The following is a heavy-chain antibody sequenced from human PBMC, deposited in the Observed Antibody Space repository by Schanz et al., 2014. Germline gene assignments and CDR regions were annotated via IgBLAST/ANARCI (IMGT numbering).Heavy chain of an antibody. J-gene: IGHJ4*02. Sequence: VQLVESGGGLVQPGRSLRLSCTASGFAFSSYSMNWVRQAPGKGLEWVSALSGSGGSTYYADSVKGRFTISRDNSKNTLYLQMNSLRAGDTAVYYCARGTDWNLHYWGQGALVTVSS. CDR3: ARGTDWNLHY. V-gene: IGHV3-23*04. D-gene: IGHD1-1*01. CDR1: GFAFSSYS. CDR2: LSGSGGST.